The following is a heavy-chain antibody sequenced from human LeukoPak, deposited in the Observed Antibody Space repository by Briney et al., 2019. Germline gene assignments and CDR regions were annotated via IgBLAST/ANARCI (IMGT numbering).Heavy chain of an antibody. Sequence: SETLSLTCTVSGGSISSHYWSWIRQPAGKGLEWIGRIYTSGSTNYNPSLKSRVTMSVDTSKNQFSLKLSSVTAADTAVYYCARGKSNWNYVLNYYYYYMDVWGKGTTVTVSS. CDR1: GGSISSHY. D-gene: IGHD1-7*01. CDR3: ARGKSNWNYVLNYYYYYMDV. J-gene: IGHJ6*03. CDR2: IYTSGST. V-gene: IGHV4-4*07.